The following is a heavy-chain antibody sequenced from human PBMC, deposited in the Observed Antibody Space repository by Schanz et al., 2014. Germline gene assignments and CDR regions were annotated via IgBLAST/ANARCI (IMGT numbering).Heavy chain of an antibody. CDR2: ISYHGSER. Sequence: QVQLVESGGGVVQPGRSLRLSCAGSGFSFSDYGMHWVRQAPGRGLEWVAVISYHGSERYYADSVKGRFTISRDNSKNTLYLQMNSLRTEDTAVYFCARENLNWEAFDIWGQGTVVTVSS. J-gene: IGHJ3*02. V-gene: IGHV3-30*03. CDR1: GFSFSDYG. CDR3: ARENLNWEAFDI. D-gene: IGHD7-27*01.